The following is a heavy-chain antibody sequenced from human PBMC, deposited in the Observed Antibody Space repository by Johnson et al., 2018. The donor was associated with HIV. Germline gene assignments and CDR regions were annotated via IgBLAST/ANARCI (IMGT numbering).Heavy chain of an antibody. J-gene: IGHJ3*02. CDR1: GFTFSSYA. Sequence: VQLVESGGGVVQPGGSRRLSCAASGFTFSSYAMSWVRQAPGKGLEWVSVISGNGGTTYYADSVKGRFTISRDNSKNTLYLQMNSLRAEDTAVYYCAKEDEWLRLGSAFDIWGHGTMVTVSS. CDR2: ISGNGGTT. CDR3: AKEDEWLRLGSAFDI. V-gene: IGHV3-23*04. D-gene: IGHD5-12*01.